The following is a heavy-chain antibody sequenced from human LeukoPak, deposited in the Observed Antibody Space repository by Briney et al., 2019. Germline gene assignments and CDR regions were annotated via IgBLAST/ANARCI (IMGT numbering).Heavy chain of an antibody. J-gene: IGHJ4*02. D-gene: IGHD3-22*01. CDR1: GYTFRDFG. V-gene: IGHV1-18*01. CDR2: ITTYNGNT. CDR3: ARDENDSSGYPDY. Sequence: ASVKVSCKASGYTFRDFGISWVRQAPGQGLEWMGWITTYNGNTNYIQKLQGRVTMTTDTSTSTAYMELSSLRSEDTAVYYCARDENDSSGYPDYWGQGTLVTVSS.